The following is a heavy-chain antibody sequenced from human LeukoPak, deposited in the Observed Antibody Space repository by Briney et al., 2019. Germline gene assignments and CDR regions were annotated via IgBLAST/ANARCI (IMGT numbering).Heavy chain of an antibody. V-gene: IGHV3-7*01. D-gene: IGHD3-3*01. CDR3: ARGLDFWSGYSHDAFDI. CDR1: GFTFSNYW. J-gene: IGHJ3*02. CDR2: IKQDGSEK. Sequence: PGGSLRLSCAASGFTFSNYWMSWVRQAPGKGLEWVANIKQDGSEKNYVDSVKGRFTISRDNAKNSLYLQMNSLRAEDTAVYYCARGLDFWSGYSHDAFDIWGQGTMVTVSS.